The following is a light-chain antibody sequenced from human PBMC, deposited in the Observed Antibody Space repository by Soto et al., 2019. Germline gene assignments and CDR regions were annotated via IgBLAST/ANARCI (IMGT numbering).Light chain of an antibody. CDR1: QSIDTF. V-gene: IGKV1-39*01. Sequence: DIQMTQSPSSLSASVGDRITITCRASQSIDTFLNWYQQKPGKAPKLLIYAASTLQSGVPSRFSGSGSGTDFTLIISSLQSDDFATYYCQQSYSSPPYTFGQGTKLAFK. CDR3: QQSYSSPPYT. CDR2: AAS. J-gene: IGKJ2*01.